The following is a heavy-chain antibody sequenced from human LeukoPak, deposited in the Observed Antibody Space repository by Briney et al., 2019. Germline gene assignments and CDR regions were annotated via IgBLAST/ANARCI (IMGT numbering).Heavy chain of an antibody. Sequence: SVTVSCTASGGTFSSYAISWVRQAPGQGLEWMGGIIPMFRTPKYAQKFQGRVTITKEEFTSTEYMELSSLGPEDTAVYYCASGDYCSNTSCYNGAFDIWGQGTMVTVSS. CDR1: GGTFSSYA. CDR3: ASGDYCSNTSCYNGAFDI. V-gene: IGHV1-69*05. J-gene: IGHJ3*02. CDR2: IIPMFRTP. D-gene: IGHD2-2*01.